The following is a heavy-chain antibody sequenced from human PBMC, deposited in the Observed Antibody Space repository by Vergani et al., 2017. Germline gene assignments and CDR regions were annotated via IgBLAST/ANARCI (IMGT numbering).Heavy chain of an antibody. CDR1: GFTLNSYG. CDR2: IRSDESRR. V-gene: IGHV3-30*02. J-gene: IGHJ4*02. CDR3: AKEGGGYCSGGTCYPGY. D-gene: IGHD2-15*01. Sequence: QVQLVESGGGVVQPGGSLRLSCAASGFTLNSYGMHWVRQAPGKGLEWVASIRSDESRRYYGDSMEGPFTISRDNSKNTLYLQMKSLRPEDTAVYYCAKEGGGYCSGGTCYPGYWGQGTLGIVSS.